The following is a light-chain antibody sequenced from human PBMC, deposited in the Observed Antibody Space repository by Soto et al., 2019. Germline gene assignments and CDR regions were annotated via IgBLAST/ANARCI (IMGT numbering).Light chain of an antibody. CDR2: EVS. CDR1: SSDVGGYNY. CDR3: SSYTYSSTPNV. J-gene: IGLJ1*01. Sequence: QSALTQPASVSGSPGQSITISCTGNSSDVGGYNYVSWYQHHPGKAPKLMIYEVSNRPSGVSNRFSGSKSGNTASLTISGLQAEDEADYYCSSYTYSSTPNVFGTGTKLTVL. V-gene: IGLV2-14*01.